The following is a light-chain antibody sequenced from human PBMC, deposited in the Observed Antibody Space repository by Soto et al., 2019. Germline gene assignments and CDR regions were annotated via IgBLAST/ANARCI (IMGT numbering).Light chain of an antibody. CDR1: QTVSSYF. Sequence: EIVLTQSPGTLSLSPGERATLSCRASQTVSSYFLAWYQQRPGQAPRLLIYGTSNRATGIPHRFSGSGTGTDLPLTISRLQPEDFAVYYCQHYGDSPLYSFGPGTKLEI. CDR3: QHYGDSPLYS. J-gene: IGKJ2*01. CDR2: GTS. V-gene: IGKV3-20*01.